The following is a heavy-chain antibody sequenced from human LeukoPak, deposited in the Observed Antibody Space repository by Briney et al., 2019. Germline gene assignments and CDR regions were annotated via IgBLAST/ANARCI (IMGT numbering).Heavy chain of an antibody. J-gene: IGHJ4*02. D-gene: IGHD6-19*01. CDR2: IYYSGST. CDR1: GGSISSSSYY. Sequence: PSETLSLTCTVSGGSISSSSYYWGWIRQPPGKGLEWLGSIYYSGSTYYNPSLKSRVTISVDTSKNQFSLKLSSVTAADTAVYYCARDPSSGRHRKASDYWGQGTLVTVSS. V-gene: IGHV4-39*07. CDR3: ARDPSSGRHRKASDY.